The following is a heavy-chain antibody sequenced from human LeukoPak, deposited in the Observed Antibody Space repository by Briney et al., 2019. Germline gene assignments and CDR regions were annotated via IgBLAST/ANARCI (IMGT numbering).Heavy chain of an antibody. CDR2: IIPIFGTA. CDR3: ARQYYYDSSGYYDAGYYYYYMDV. Sequence: ASVKVSCKASGYTFTSYGISWVRQAPGQGLEWMGGIIPIFGTANYAQKFQGRVTITSDESTSTAYMELSSLRSEDTAVYYCARQYYYDSSGYYDAGYYYYYMDVWGKGTTVTVSS. V-gene: IGHV1-69*13. CDR1: GYTFTSYG. D-gene: IGHD3-22*01. J-gene: IGHJ6*03.